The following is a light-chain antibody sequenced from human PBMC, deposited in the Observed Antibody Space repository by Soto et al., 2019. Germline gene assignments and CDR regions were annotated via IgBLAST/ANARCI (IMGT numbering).Light chain of an antibody. CDR3: SSYTSSSTLVV. CDR2: DVS. J-gene: IGLJ2*01. CDR1: SSDVGGYNY. V-gene: IGLV2-14*01. Sequence: QSALTQPGSVSGSPGQSITISCTGTSSDVGGYNYVSWYQQHPGKAPKLMIYDVSNRPSGVSNRFSGSKSGNTASLTISGIQAEDEADYYCSSYTSSSTLVVFGGGTKVTVL.